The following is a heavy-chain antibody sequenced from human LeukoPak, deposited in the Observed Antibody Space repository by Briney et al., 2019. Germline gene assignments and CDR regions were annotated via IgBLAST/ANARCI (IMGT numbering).Heavy chain of an antibody. CDR3: ARYCNSASCSDFKGAFDI. Sequence: SETLSLTCTVSGGFLTTHYWAWVRQPAGRGLEWIGRVHSTGSTNYSPYFESRVFMSVDTSKNQLSLRLTSVTVADSAMYYCARYCNSASCSDFKGAFDIWGHGTMVTVSS. D-gene: IGHD2-2*01. CDR1: GGFLTTHY. CDR2: VHSTGST. V-gene: IGHV4-4*07. J-gene: IGHJ3*02.